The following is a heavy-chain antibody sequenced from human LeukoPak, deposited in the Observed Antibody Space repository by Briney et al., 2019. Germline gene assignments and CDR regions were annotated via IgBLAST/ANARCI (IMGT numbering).Heavy chain of an antibody. CDR3: ARDLGYFDY. J-gene: IGHJ4*02. Sequence: SETLSLTCTVSGGSISSYYWSWIRQPPGKGLEWIGYIYHSGSTNYNPSLKSRVTISIDTSKNQFSLKLSSVTAADTAVYYCARDLGYFDYWGQRTLVTVSS. V-gene: IGHV4-59*01. CDR1: GGSISSYY. D-gene: IGHD3-3*01. CDR2: IYHSGST.